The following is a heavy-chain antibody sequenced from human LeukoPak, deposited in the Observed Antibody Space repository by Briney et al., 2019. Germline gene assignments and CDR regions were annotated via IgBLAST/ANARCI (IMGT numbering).Heavy chain of an antibody. CDR3: ARHGRYSSGSRWFGP. V-gene: IGHV5-51*01. CDR2: IYPDDSDT. Sequence: GESLKISCQGSGYSFTSYWIGWVRQMPGKGLEWVGFIYPDDSDTKYSPSFQGQVTISADKSISTAYLQWSSLKASDTAMYYCARHGRYSSGSRWFGPWGQGTLVTVSS. J-gene: IGHJ5*02. D-gene: IGHD3-22*01. CDR1: GYSFTSYW.